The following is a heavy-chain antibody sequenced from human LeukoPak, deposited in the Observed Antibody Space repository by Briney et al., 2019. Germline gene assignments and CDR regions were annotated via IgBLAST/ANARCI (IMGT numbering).Heavy chain of an antibody. CDR2: INTNTGNP. CDR1: GGTFSSYA. Sequence: GASVKVSCKASGGTFSSYAISWVRQAPGQGLEWMGWINTNTGNPTYAQGFTGRFVFSLDTSVSTAYLQISSLKAEDTAVYYCARDRPDFWSGYYIVDPWGQGTLVTVSS. CDR3: ARDRPDFWSGYYIVDP. D-gene: IGHD3-3*01. V-gene: IGHV7-4-1*02. J-gene: IGHJ5*02.